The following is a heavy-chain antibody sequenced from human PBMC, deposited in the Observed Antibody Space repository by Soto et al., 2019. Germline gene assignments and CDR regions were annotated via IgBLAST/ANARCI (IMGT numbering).Heavy chain of an antibody. CDR3: AKGYDFWSGRLYGMDV. V-gene: IGHV3-23*01. CDR2: ISGSGGST. CDR1: GFTFSSYA. Sequence: GGSLRLSCAASGFTFSSYAMSWVRQALGKGLEWVSAISGSGGSTYYADSVKGRFTISRDNSKNTLYLQMNSLRAEDTAVYYCAKGYDFWSGRLYGMDVWGQGTTVTVSS. J-gene: IGHJ6*02. D-gene: IGHD3-3*01.